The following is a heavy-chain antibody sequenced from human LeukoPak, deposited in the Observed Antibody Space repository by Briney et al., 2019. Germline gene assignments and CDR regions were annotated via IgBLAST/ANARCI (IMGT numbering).Heavy chain of an antibody. CDR2: ISGSGGST. J-gene: IGHJ6*02. CDR1: GFTFSSYA. CDR3: AKDQGMIVPSYGMDV. V-gene: IGHV3-23*01. D-gene: IGHD3-22*01. Sequence: TGGSLRLSCAASGFTFSSYAMSWVRQAPGKGLEWVSAISGSGGSTYYADSVKGRFTISRDNSKNTLYLQMNGLRAEDTAVYYCAKDQGMIVPSYGMDVWGQGTTVTVSS.